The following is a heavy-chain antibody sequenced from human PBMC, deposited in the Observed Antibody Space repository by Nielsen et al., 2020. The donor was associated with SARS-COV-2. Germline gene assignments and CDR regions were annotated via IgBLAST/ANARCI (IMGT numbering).Heavy chain of an antibody. CDR2: IYYSGST. Sequence: SETLSLTCTVSGGSISSSSYYWGWIRQPPGKGLEWIGSIYYSGSTYYNPSLKSRVTISVDTSKNQFSLKLSSVTAADTAVYYCARGIAAAGGVWFDPWGQGTLVTV. CDR1: GGSISSSSYY. J-gene: IGHJ5*02. CDR3: ARGIAAAGGVWFDP. D-gene: IGHD6-13*01. V-gene: IGHV4-39*01.